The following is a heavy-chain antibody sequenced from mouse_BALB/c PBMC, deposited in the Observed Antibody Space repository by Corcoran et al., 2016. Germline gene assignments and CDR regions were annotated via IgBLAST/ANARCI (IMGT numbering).Heavy chain of an antibody. CDR2: INPNNGGT. J-gene: IGHJ2*01. Sequence: EVLLQQSGPELVKPGASVKIPCKASGYTFTDYNMDWVKQSHGKSLEWIGDINPNNGGTIYNQRFKAKATLTVDKSSSTAYMELRSLTAEDTAGYYVARRDYFGRSPVVYGVQGTTLTVSS. CDR1: GYTFTDYN. D-gene: IGHD1-1*01. V-gene: IGHV1-18*01. CDR3: ARRDYFGRSPVVY.